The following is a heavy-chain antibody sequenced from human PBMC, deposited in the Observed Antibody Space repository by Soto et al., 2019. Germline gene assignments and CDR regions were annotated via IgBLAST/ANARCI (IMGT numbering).Heavy chain of an antibody. D-gene: IGHD2-2*01. V-gene: IGHV5-10-1*01. CDR1: GYSFTTHW. Sequence: PGESLKISCQGSGYSFTTHWITWVRQTPGKGLEGMGRIYPSYSYINYSPSFQGHVTISVDRSISTAYLQWSSLEASDNAIYYCARRLSVPKDEYDASYFYGLDVWGQGTQVTVSS. CDR2: IYPSYSYI. CDR3: ARRLSVPKDEYDASYFYGLDV. J-gene: IGHJ6*02.